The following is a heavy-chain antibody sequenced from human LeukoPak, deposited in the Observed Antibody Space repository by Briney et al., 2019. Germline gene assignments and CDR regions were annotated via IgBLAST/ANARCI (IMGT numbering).Heavy chain of an antibody. Sequence: ASVKVSCKASGYTFTSYAMHWVRQAPGQRLEWMGWINGGNGNTKYSQKLQGRVTITRDTSASTAYMELRSLRSDDTAVYYCARFVVVVAATPGPPSNWFDPWGQGTLVTVSS. CDR3: ARFVVVVAATPGPPSNWFDP. CDR1: GYTFTSYA. D-gene: IGHD2-15*01. V-gene: IGHV1-3*01. CDR2: INGGNGNT. J-gene: IGHJ5*02.